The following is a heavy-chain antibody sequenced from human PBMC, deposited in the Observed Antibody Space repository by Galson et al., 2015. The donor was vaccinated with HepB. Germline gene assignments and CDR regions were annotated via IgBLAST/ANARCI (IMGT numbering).Heavy chain of an antibody. J-gene: IGHJ5*02. Sequence: CAISGDSVSSNSAAWNWIRQSPSRGLEWLGRTYYRSKWYNDYAVSVKSRITINPDTSKNQFSLQLNSVTPEDTAVYYCARTRLGYCSGGSCYSFRGWFDPWGQGTLVTVSS. CDR1: GDSVSSNSAA. V-gene: IGHV6-1*01. CDR2: TYYRSKWYN. CDR3: ARTRLGYCSGGSCYSFRGWFDP. D-gene: IGHD2-15*01.